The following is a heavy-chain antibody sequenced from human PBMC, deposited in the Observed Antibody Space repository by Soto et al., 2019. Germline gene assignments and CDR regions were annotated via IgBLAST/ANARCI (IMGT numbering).Heavy chain of an antibody. J-gene: IGHJ4*02. CDR2: ISGSGGST. Sequence: GGSLRLSCAASGFTFSSYAMSWVRQTPGKGLEWVSAISGSGGSTYNTDSVKGRFTISRDNSKNTLYLQMNSLRAEDTAVYYCAKAVGLRLSDWGYWGQGTLVTVSS. CDR1: GFTFSSYA. CDR3: AKAVGLRLSDWGY. D-gene: IGHD5-12*01. V-gene: IGHV3-23*01.